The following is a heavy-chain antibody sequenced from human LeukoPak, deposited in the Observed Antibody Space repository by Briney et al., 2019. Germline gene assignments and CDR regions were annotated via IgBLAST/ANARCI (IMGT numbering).Heavy chain of an antibody. CDR2: TYYRSKWIN. Sequence: SQTLSLTCDMSGDSVSSNSVTWNWIRQSPSRGLEWLGRTYYRSKWINDYAVSVRSRITITPDTSKNQFSLQLNSETPEDTAVYYCARGVFPAFDIWGQGTMVTLSS. CDR1: GDSVSSNSVT. J-gene: IGHJ3*02. V-gene: IGHV6-1*01. D-gene: IGHD3-10*01. CDR3: ARGVFPAFDI.